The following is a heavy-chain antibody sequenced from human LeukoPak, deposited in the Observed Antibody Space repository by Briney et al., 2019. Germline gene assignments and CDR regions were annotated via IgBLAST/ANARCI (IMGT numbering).Heavy chain of an antibody. CDR3: ARRGRRNALRPTEFDP. J-gene: IGHJ5*02. V-gene: IGHV4-39*07. CDR1: GGSISSSSYY. Sequence: SETLSLTCTVSGGSISSSSYYWGWIRQPPGKGLEWIGSIYYSGSTYYNPSLKSRVTISVDTSKNQFSPKLSSVTAADTAVYYCARRGRRNALRPTEFDPWGQGTLVTVSS. D-gene: IGHD1-1*01. CDR2: IYYSGST.